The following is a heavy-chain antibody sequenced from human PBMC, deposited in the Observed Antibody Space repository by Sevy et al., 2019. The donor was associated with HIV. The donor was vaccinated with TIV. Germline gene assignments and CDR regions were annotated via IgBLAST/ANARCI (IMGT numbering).Heavy chain of an antibody. CDR2: IPYDGSNE. Sequence: GGSLRLSCAASGFTFSNYGMHWVRQTPGQGLEWVAFIPYDGSNEYYADSVKGRFTISRDNSKNMLYLQMNSLRTEDTAVYYCARDRKVVQVVYAIPFDAFDIWGQGTTVTVSS. CDR1: GFTFSNYG. D-gene: IGHD2-8*02. V-gene: IGHV3-30*02. CDR3: ARDRKVVQVVYAIPFDAFDI. J-gene: IGHJ3*02.